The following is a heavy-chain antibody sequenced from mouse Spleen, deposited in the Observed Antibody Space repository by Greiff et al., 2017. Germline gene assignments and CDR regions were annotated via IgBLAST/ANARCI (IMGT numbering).Heavy chain of an antibody. D-gene: IGHD2-5*01. CDR1: GYTFTSYW. V-gene: IGHV1-69*01. J-gene: IGHJ1*03. CDR2: IDPSDSYT. Sequence: QVQLQQPGAELVMPGASVKLSCKASGYTFTSYWMHWVKQRPGQGLEWIGEIDPSDSYTNYNQKFKGKATLTVDKSSSTAYMQLSSLTSEDSAVYYCARSPVYSKGYVDVWGTGTTVTGSS. CDR3: ARSPVYSKGYVDV.